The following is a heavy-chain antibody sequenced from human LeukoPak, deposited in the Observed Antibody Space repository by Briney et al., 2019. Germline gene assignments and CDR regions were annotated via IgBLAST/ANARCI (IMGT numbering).Heavy chain of an antibody. CDR2: IYYSGST. J-gene: IGHJ3*02. D-gene: IGHD3-9*01. Sequence: SETLSLTCTVSGGSISSGGYYWSWIRQPPGKGLEWIGYIYYSGSTYYNPSLKSRVTISVDTSKNQFSLKLSSVTAADTAVYYCARGLLTWVSPFDIWGHGTMVTVSS. V-gene: IGHV4-30-4*01. CDR1: GGSISSGGYY. CDR3: ARGLLTWVSPFDI.